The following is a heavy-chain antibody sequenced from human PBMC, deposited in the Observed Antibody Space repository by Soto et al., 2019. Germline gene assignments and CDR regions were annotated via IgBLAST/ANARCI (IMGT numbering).Heavy chain of an antibody. CDR1: GGSLRGSY. J-gene: IGHJ4*02. CDR2: VTHSGST. Sequence: QVHLQQWGAGLLKPSETLSLTCGVYGGSLRGSYWSWIRQPPGKALEWLGKVTHSGSTTFNPSLKSRVSVSVDTSDNQFSQKLTSVSAEDTAVYYCARGHIPVYGPVPDYFDSWGQGTLVTVSS. V-gene: IGHV4-34*02. D-gene: IGHD2-21*01. CDR3: ARGHIPVYGPVPDYFDS.